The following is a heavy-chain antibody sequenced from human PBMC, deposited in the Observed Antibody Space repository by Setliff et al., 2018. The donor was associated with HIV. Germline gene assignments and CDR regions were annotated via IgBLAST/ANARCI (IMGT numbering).Heavy chain of an antibody. D-gene: IGHD4-17*01. Sequence: PGGSLRLSCAASRLIFDDYWMAWIRQAPGKELEFVTNIGPDGHEINYADSVKGRFTVSRDNAKNSLYLQMNNRRAEDTAMYYCASPLIMTTVTKDYWGQGTLVTVSS. CDR3: ASPLIMTTVTKDY. J-gene: IGHJ4*02. CDR1: RLIFDDYW. CDR2: IGPDGHEI. V-gene: IGHV3-7*01.